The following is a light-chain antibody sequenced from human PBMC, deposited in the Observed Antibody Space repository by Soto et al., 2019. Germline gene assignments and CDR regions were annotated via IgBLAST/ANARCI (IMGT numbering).Light chain of an antibody. CDR3: CSYTTSGTYV. J-gene: IGLJ1*01. V-gene: IGLV2-18*02. Sequence: QSALTQPPSVYGSPGQSVAISCTGTSSDLGNYNRVSWYQQPPGTAPKLIIYEVTNRPSGVPDRFSGSKSGDTASLTISGLQAEDEADYFCCSYTTSGTYVFGTGTKVTVL. CDR1: SSDLGNYNR. CDR2: EVT.